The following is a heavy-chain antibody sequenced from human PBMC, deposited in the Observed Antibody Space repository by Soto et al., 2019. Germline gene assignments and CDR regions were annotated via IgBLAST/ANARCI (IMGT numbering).Heavy chain of an antibody. D-gene: IGHD3-3*01. V-gene: IGHV4-61*08. Sequence: SETPSLTCTVSGGSISSGGYYWSWIRQHPGKGLEWIGYIYYSGSTNYNPSLKSRVTISVDTSKNQFSLKLSSVTAADTAVYYCARLADFWSGDFDYWGQGTLVTVPS. CDR1: GGSISSGGYY. CDR3: ARLADFWSGDFDY. J-gene: IGHJ4*02. CDR2: IYYSGST.